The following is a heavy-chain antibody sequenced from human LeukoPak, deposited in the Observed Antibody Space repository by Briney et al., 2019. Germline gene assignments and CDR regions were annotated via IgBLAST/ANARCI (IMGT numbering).Heavy chain of an antibody. CDR3: SREVRYFDWFQADY. CDR1: GFTFGDYS. CDR2: IRNKAYGGTA. J-gene: IGHJ4*02. Sequence: GGSLRLSCSASGFTFGDYSISWFRQAPGKGLEWVGFIRNKAYGGTAEYAASVKGRFTISRDDSESIAYLQMDSLKTEDTAVYYCSREVRYFDWFQADYWGQGTLVTVSS. V-gene: IGHV3-49*03. D-gene: IGHD3-9*01.